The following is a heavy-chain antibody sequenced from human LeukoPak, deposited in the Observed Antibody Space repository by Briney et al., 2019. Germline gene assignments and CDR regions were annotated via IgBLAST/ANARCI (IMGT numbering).Heavy chain of an antibody. V-gene: IGHV3-9*01. CDR1: GLTFDDYA. CDR3: AKGGSFTIRFPSFQH. D-gene: IGHD3-10*01. CDR2: ISWNSGSI. J-gene: IGHJ1*01. Sequence: GGSLRLSCAASGLTFDDYAMHWVRQAPGKGLEWVSGISWNSGSIGYADSVKGRFTISRDNAKNSLYLQMNSLRAEDTALYYCAKGGSFTIRFPSFQHWGQGTLVTVSS.